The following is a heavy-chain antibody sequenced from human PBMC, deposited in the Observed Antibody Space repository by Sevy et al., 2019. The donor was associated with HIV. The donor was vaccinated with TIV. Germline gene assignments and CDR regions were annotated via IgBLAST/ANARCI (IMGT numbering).Heavy chain of an antibody. CDR2: IKSQTDGGTK. V-gene: IGHV3-15*07. D-gene: IGHD3-10*01. CDR1: GFVFNDAW. J-gene: IGHJ3*02. CDR3: TTHYGSGSYNVFDI. Sequence: NHGGSLRLSCAASGFVFNDAWMNWVRQAPGKGLEWVGRIKSQTDGGTKDYSAPVKGRFTNSRDDSKNTLYLQMNSLKTEDTAVYYCTTHYGSGSYNVFDIWGQGTMVTVSS.